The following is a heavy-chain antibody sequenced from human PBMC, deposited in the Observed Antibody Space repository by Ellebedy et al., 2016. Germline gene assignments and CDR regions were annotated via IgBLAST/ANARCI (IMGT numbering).Heavy chain of an antibody. J-gene: IGHJ6*02. D-gene: IGHD6-13*01. V-gene: IGHV1-69*04. CDR3: ARVGYSSSWVDYYYYGMDV. CDR1: GGTFSSHA. CDR2: IIPILGIA. Sequence: ASVKVSCKASGGTFSSHAISWVRQAPGQGLEWMGRIIPILGIANYAQKFQGRVTITADKSTSTAYMELSSLRSEDTAVYYCARVGYSSSWVDYYYYGMDVWGQGTTVTVSS.